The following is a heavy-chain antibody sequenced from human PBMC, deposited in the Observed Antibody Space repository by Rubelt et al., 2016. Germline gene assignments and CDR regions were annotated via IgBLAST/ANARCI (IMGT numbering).Heavy chain of an antibody. CDR3: ARVTGGSSDY. J-gene: IGHJ4*02. V-gene: IGHV4-34*01. Sequence: QVQLQQWGAGLLKPSETLSLTCAVYGGSFSGYYWSWIRQPPGQGLEWIGEINHSGSTNYNPSLKSRVTISVDTYKNQFSLKLSSVTAADTAVYYCARVTGGSSDYWGQGTLVTVSS. CDR2: INHSGST. D-gene: IGHD3-16*01. CDR1: GGSFSGYY.